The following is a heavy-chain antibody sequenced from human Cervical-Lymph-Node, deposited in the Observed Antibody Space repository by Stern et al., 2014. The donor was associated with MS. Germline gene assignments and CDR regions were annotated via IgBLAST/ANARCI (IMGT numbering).Heavy chain of an antibody. D-gene: IGHD3-3*01. V-gene: IGHV3-9*01. Sequence: EVQLGESGGGLVQPGRSLRLSCAASGFTFDDYAMHWVRQAPGKGLEWVSGISWNSDNIDYADSVKGRFTISRDNAKNSLYLQMNSLRVEDTALYFCAKDYDFWSGENWYFDLWGRGTRVTVSS. CDR2: ISWNSDNI. CDR3: AKDYDFWSGENWYFDL. CDR1: GFTFDDYA. J-gene: IGHJ2*01.